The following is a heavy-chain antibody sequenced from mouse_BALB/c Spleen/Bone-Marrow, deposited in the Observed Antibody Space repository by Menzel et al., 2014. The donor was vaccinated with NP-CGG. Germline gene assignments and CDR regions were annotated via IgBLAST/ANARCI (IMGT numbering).Heavy chain of an antibody. Sequence: EVKLVESGGGLVQPGGSLKLSRAASGFDFSRYWMSWVRQAPGKGLEWIGEINPDSSTINYTPSLKDKFIISRDNAKNTLYLQMSKVRSEDTALYYCARLGYYGAMAYWGQGTSVTVSS. CDR1: GFDFSRYW. CDR3: ARLGYYGAMAY. V-gene: IGHV4-1*02. D-gene: IGHD1-1*01. CDR2: INPDSSTI. J-gene: IGHJ4*01.